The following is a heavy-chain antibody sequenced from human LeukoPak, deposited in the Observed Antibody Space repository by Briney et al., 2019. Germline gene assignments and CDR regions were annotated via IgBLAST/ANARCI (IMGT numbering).Heavy chain of an antibody. Sequence: ASVKVSCKASGYTFTTYYLHWVRQAPGQGLEWMGIINPSGTGTTYAQKFQGRVTMTIDTSTSTVYMELSSLRSEDTAMYYCARGPPGRVYDSSKKGLFDPWGQGTLVTVSS. V-gene: IGHV1-46*01. CDR2: INPSGTGT. D-gene: IGHD3-22*01. CDR3: ARGPPGRVYDSSKKGLFDP. J-gene: IGHJ5*02. CDR1: GYTFTTYY.